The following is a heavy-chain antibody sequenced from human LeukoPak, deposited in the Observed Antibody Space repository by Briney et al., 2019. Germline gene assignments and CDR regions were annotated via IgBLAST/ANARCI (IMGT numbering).Heavy chain of an antibody. J-gene: IGHJ4*02. V-gene: IGHV4-59*01. Sequence: PSETLSLTCTVSGGSISSYYWSWIRQPPGKRLECIGYIYYSGSTNYNPSLKSRVTISVDTSKNQFSLKLSSVTAADTAVYYCARVQYDSSGYYPYYFDYWGQGTLVTVSS. CDR2: IYYSGST. CDR3: ARVQYDSSGYYPYYFDY. CDR1: GGSISSYY. D-gene: IGHD3-22*01.